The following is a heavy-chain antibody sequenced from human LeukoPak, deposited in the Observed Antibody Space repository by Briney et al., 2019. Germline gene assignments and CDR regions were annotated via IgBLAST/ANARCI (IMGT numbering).Heavy chain of an antibody. D-gene: IGHD5-18*01. CDR3: ARGRYSYGPFDY. J-gene: IGHJ4*02. CDR2: IYPGGSDT. CDR1: GHTFTTYW. Sequence: GESLKISCKGSGHTFTTYWIGWVRQMPGKGLEWMGVIYPGGSDTRYSPSFQGQVTFSVDKSISTAYVQWSSLKVSDTAMYYCARGRYSYGPFDYWGQGTLVTVSS. V-gene: IGHV5-51*01.